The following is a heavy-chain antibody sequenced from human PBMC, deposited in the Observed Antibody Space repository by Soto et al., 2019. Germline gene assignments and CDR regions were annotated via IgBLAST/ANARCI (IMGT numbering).Heavy chain of an antibody. CDR3: ATPMNSIAGYVDY. D-gene: IGHD6-6*01. J-gene: IGHJ4*02. V-gene: IGHV3-33*01. CDR1: GFTFSSYG. CDR2: IRYDGSNK. Sequence: QVQLVESGGGVVQPGRSLRLSCAASGFTFSSYGMHWVRQAPGKGLEWGAVIRYDGSNKYYADSVKVRFIISRDNSKNTLYLKMTSLRAADTAVYYCATPMNSIAGYVDYWGQGTLVIVSS.